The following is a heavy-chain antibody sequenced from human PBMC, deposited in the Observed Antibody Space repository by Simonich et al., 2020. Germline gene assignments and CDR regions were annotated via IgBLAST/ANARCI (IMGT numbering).Heavy chain of an antibody. D-gene: IGHD2-15*01. Sequence: QVQLVESGGGVVQPGRSLRLSCAASGFTFSSYGMHWVRQAPGKGLEWVAVKWYEGSNKYYAESVKGRFTISRDNSKNTLYLQMNSLRAEDTAVYYCARDRYCSGGSCYYFDYWGQGTLVTVSS. CDR2: KWYEGSNK. CDR1: GFTFSSYG. V-gene: IGHV3-33*01. J-gene: IGHJ4*02. CDR3: ARDRYCSGGSCYYFDY.